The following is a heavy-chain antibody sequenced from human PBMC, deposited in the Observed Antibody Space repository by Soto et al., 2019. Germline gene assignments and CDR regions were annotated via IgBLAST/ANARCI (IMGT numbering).Heavy chain of an antibody. J-gene: IGHJ3*02. V-gene: IGHV1-46*01. CDR2: INPSGGST. CDR1: GYTFTSYY. CDR3: ARDRHSHNYYYDSSGYYGYDAFDI. Sequence: QVQLVQSGAEVKKPGASVKVSCKASGYTFTSYYMHWVRQAPGQGLEWMGIINPSGGSTSYAQKFQGRVTMTRDTSTSTVYMELSSLRSEDTAVYYCARDRHSHNYYYDSSGYYGYDAFDIWGQGTMVTVSS. D-gene: IGHD3-22*01.